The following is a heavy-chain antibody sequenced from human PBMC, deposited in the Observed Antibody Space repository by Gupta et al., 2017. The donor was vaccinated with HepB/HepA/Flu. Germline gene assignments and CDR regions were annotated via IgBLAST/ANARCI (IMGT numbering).Heavy chain of an antibody. CDR1: GFIYNNFG. V-gene: IGHV3-30*18. D-gene: IGHD4-17*01. CDR2: ISSDGSNK. J-gene: IGHJ6*02. CDR3: AKDGENGDYVNQYYYNGMDV. Sequence: QVQLVESGGGVVQPGRSLRLSCAASGFIYNNFGMHWVRQAPGKGLEWVAVISSDGSNKFYGESVRGRFSISRDNSENTLYLQMNSLRADDTAVYYCAKDGENGDYVNQYYYNGMDVWGQGTAVTVSS.